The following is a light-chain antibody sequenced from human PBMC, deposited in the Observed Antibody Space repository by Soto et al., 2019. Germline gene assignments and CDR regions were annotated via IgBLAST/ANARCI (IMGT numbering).Light chain of an antibody. CDR1: QSISVW. CDR2: NAS. Sequence: DIQMTQSPSTLSASVGDGVTISWRASQSISVWLAWYQQKPGKAPKVLIWNASSLQRGVPSRFRGSGSGTDFTLTISSLQPEDFGTYYCQQSNSTPTTFGQGTRLEIK. V-gene: IGKV1-39*01. CDR3: QQSNSTPTT. J-gene: IGKJ5*01.